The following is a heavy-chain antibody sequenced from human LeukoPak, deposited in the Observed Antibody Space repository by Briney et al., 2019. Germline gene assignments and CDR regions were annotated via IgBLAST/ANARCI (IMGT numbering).Heavy chain of an antibody. D-gene: IGHD5-12*01. CDR3: AKDILGEKNSGVLLDAFDI. Sequence: GGSLRLSCAASGFTFDDYAMHWVRQAPGKGLEWVSGISWNSGSIGYADSVKGRFTISRDNAKNSLYLQMNSLRAEDTALYYCAKDILGEKNSGVLLDAFDIWGQGTMVTVSS. CDR1: GFTFDDYA. CDR2: ISWNSGSI. V-gene: IGHV3-9*01. J-gene: IGHJ3*02.